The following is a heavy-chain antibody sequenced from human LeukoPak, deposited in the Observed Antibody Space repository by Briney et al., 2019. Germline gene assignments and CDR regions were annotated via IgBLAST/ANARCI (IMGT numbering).Heavy chain of an antibody. CDR3: ARDQYDTWSRRGNFDS. V-gene: IGHV3-7*03. Sequence: GGSLRLSCVASGFIFSSYWMTWVRQPPGKGLEWVANIKQDGSEKNYVDSVKGRFTISRDNTKNSLYLQMNSLRVEDTAVFYCARDQYDTWSRRGNFDSWGQGTLVIVSS. CDR1: GFIFSSYW. CDR2: IKQDGSEK. D-gene: IGHD3-3*01. J-gene: IGHJ4*02.